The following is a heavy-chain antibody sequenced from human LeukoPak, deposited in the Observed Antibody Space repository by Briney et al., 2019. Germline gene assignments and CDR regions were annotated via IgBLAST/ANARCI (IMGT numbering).Heavy chain of an antibody. J-gene: IGHJ4*02. CDR3: ASAAIIAAAGSFDY. CDR1: GDSVSSNSAA. V-gene: IGHV6-1*01. Sequence: SQTLSLTCAISGDSVSSNSAAWNWIRQSPSRGLEWLGRAYYRSKWYNDYAVSVKSRITINPDTSKNQFSLQLNSVTPEDTAVYYCASAAIIAAAGSFDYWGQGTLVTVSS. D-gene: IGHD6-13*01. CDR2: AYYRSKWYN.